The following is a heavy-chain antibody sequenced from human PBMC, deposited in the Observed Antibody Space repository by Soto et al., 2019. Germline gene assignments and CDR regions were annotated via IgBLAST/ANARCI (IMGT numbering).Heavy chain of an antibody. CDR1: GFSLSTSGMC. D-gene: IGHD6-13*01. CDR3: ARILEDSSSWSGPTPCYYYGMDV. V-gene: IGHV2-70*01. J-gene: IGHJ6*02. CDR2: IDWDDDK. Sequence: SGPTLVNPTQTLTLTCTFSGFSLSTSGMCVSWIRQPPGKALEWLALIDWDDDKYYSTSLKTRLTISKDTSKNQVVLTMTNMDPVDTATYYCARILEDSSSWSGPTPCYYYGMDVWGQGTTVTVSS.